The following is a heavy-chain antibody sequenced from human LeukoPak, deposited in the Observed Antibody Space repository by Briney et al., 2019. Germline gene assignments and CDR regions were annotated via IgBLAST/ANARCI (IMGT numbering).Heavy chain of an antibody. Sequence: TGGSLRLSCTASGFTLRNYWMHWVRQVPGKRLVWVSRISGDGSVANYAYSVQGRFTISRDNAKNMLYLKINSLRSEDTAVYFCARYSSSSGGSSYYLDYWGHGTLLTVSS. D-gene: IGHD6-6*01. CDR3: ARYSSSSGGSSYYLDY. CDR1: GFTLRNYW. CDR2: ISGDGSVA. V-gene: IGHV3-74*01. J-gene: IGHJ4*01.